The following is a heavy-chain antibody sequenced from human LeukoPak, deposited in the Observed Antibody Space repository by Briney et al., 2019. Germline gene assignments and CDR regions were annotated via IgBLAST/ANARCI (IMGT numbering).Heavy chain of an antibody. D-gene: IGHD3-10*01. CDR3: ARGSTYGSGSYYDFDY. CDR2: IYPRDSDT. Sequence: GESLKISCKGSGYSFTSYWIGWVRQMPGKGLEWMGIIYPRDSDTRYSPSFQGQVIISADKSISTAYLQWSSLKASDTAVYYCARGSTYGSGSYYDFDYWGQGTLVTVSS. V-gene: IGHV5-51*01. CDR1: GYSFTSYW. J-gene: IGHJ4*02.